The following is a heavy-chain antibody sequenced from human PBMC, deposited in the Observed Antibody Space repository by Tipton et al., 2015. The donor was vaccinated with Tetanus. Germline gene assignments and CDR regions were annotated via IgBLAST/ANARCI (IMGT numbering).Heavy chain of an antibody. CDR1: GDSISSGGYY. CDR3: ARDFGSNHNWFDP. J-gene: IGHJ5*02. Sequence: TLSLTCTVAGDSISSGGYYWTWIRHLPGKGLEWIGYIYHTGAAHYNPSLKSRVTLSVDMSKNQFFLKMISMTAADTAVYFCARDFGSNHNWFDPWGQGTPVTVSS. CDR2: IYHTGAA. V-gene: IGHV4-31*03. D-gene: IGHD6-13*01.